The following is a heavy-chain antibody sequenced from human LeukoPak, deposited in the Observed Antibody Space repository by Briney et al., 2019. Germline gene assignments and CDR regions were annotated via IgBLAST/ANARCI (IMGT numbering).Heavy chain of an antibody. CDR2: IYSGGST. V-gene: IGHV3-66*01. Sequence: PGGSLRLSCAASGFTVSSNYMSWVRQAPGKGLEWVSVIYSGGSTYYADSVKGRFTISRDNSKNTLYLQMNSLRAEDTAVYYCAKVVSYSSGWYNYWGQGTLVTVSS. J-gene: IGHJ4*02. CDR1: GFTVSSNY. D-gene: IGHD6-19*01. CDR3: AKVVSYSSGWYNY.